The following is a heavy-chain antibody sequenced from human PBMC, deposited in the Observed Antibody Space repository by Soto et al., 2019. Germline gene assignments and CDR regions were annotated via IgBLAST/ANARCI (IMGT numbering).Heavy chain of an antibody. CDR3: AKDPPPAQEWLGGQGWVDH. CDR2: ISGRGGST. Sequence: EVQLLESGGGLVQPGGSLRLSCAASGFTIRTYAMSWVRQAPGKGLQWVSTISGRGGSTFYADSVKGRFTISRDEPKNTLYLEKNSLRAEDTSVYYCAKDPPPAQEWLGGQGWVDHWGQGTLVFVSS. J-gene: IGHJ5*02. V-gene: IGHV3-23*01. CDR1: GFTIRTYA. D-gene: IGHD3-3*01.